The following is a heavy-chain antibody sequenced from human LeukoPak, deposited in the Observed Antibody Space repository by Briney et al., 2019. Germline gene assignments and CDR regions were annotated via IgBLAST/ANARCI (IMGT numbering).Heavy chain of an antibody. Sequence: SETLSLTCAVYGGSLSVYYWSCLRPPPGKALEWSGEINHSGSTNYNPSLKSRVTISVDTSKNQFSLKLSSVTAADTAVYYCAGFPITVTEVLQPIDYWGQGTLVTVSS. CDR3: AGFPITVTEVLQPIDY. CDR1: GGSLSVYY. D-gene: IGHD4-11*01. CDR2: INHSGST. V-gene: IGHV4-34*01. J-gene: IGHJ4*02.